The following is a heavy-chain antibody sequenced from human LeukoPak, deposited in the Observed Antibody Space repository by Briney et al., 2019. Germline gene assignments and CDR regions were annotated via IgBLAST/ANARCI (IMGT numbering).Heavy chain of an antibody. CDR3: ARIRFFHVGFDY. J-gene: IGHJ4*02. CDR2: IYYSGST. CDR1: GGSISSYC. Sequence: PSETLSLTCTVSGGSISSYCWSWIRQPAGKGLEWIGYIYYSGSTNYNPSLKSRVTISVDASKNQFSLKLSSVTAADTAVYYCARIRFFHVGFDYWGQGTLVTVSS. D-gene: IGHD1-26*01. V-gene: IGHV4-59*08.